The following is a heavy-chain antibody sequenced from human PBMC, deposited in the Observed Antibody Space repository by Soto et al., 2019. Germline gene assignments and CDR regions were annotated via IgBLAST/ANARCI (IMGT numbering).Heavy chain of an antibody. J-gene: IGHJ5*02. D-gene: IGHD3-16*02. Sequence: GGSLRLSCTASGFTFDDYAMHWVRQAPGKGLEWVSGISWNSGSIGYADSVKGRFTISRDNAKNSLYLQMNSLRAEDTALYYCAKDNDYIWGSYHSRIDPWGQGTLVTVSS. CDR2: ISWNSGSI. CDR1: GFTFDDYA. CDR3: AKDNDYIWGSYHSRIDP. V-gene: IGHV3-9*01.